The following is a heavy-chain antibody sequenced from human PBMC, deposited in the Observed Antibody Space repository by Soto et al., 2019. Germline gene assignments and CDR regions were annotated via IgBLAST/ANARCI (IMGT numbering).Heavy chain of an antibody. D-gene: IGHD2-21*02. CDR2: ISGGGDGT. Sequence: EVQLLESGGGLVQPGGSLRLSCTASGFTFINYAMIWVRQAPGKGLEWVSTISGGGDGTFYADSVKGHLTISRDNSKTTLYLQMTRLRSEDTAVYDCATKGVGSLKTFCYNDDCHDAVDLWGQGTVVTVSS. J-gene: IGHJ3*01. V-gene: IGHV3-23*01. CDR3: ATKGVGSLKTFCYNDDCHDAVDL. CDR1: GFTFINYA.